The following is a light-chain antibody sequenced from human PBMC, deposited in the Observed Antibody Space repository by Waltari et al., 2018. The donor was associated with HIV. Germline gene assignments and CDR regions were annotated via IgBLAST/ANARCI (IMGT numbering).Light chain of an antibody. Sequence: QSALTQPPSASGSPGQSVTISCSGTSRDVGGYDHVSWYQQHPGKAPKLMIYEVSKRPSGVPDCFSGSKSGNTASLTVSGLQAEDEADYYCSSHAGSNNYVFGTGTKVTVL. CDR2: EVS. V-gene: IGLV2-8*01. CDR3: SSHAGSNNYV. CDR1: SRDVGGYDH. J-gene: IGLJ1*01.